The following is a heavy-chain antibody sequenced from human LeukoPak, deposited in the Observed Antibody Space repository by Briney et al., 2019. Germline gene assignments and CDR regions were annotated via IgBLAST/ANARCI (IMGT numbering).Heavy chain of an antibody. CDR2: INTNTGNP. CDR3: ARDDSGWLGARPTAY. V-gene: IGHV7-4-1*02. J-gene: IGHJ4*02. D-gene: IGHD6-19*01. Sequence: ASVKVSCKASGYNFTSYAMNWVRQAPGQGLEWMGWINTNTGNPTYAQGFTGRFVFSLDTSVSTAYLQISSLKAEDTAVYYCARDDSGWLGARPTAYWGQGTLVTVSS. CDR1: GYNFTSYA.